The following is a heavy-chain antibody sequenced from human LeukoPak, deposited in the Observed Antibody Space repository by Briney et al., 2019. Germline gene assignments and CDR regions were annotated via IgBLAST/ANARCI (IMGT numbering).Heavy chain of an antibody. CDR2: IYYSGST. D-gene: IGHD3-22*01. J-gene: IGHJ4*02. CDR3: SGSLNTADFGCSGYYYSLFDY. CDR1: GGSISSYY. Sequence: SETLSLTCTVSGGSISSYYWSWIRQPPGKGLEWIGYIYYSGSTNYNPSLKSRVTISVDTSKNQFSLKLSSVTAADTAVYYCSGSLNTADFGCSGYYYSLFDYWGQGTLVTVSS. V-gene: IGHV4-59*08.